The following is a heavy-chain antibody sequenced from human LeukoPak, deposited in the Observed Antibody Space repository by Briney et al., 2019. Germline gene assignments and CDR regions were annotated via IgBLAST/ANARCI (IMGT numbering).Heavy chain of an antibody. V-gene: IGHV3-43*02. D-gene: IGHD3-22*01. CDR3: AKDRVRRGYYDSSGYSLFDY. CDR1: GFTFDDYA. Sequence: PGGYLRLSCAASGFTFDDYAMHWVRQAPGKGLEWVSLISGDGGSTYYADSVKGRFTISRDNSKNSLYLQMNSLRTDDTALYYCAKDRVRRGYYDSSGYSLFDYWGQGTLVTVSS. CDR2: ISGDGGST. J-gene: IGHJ4*02.